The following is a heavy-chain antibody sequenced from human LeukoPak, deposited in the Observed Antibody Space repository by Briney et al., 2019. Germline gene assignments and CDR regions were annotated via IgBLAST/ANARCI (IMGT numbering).Heavy chain of an antibody. CDR2: IYYSGST. Sequence: SETLSLTCTVSGGSISSYYWSWIRQPPGKGLEWIGHIYYSGSTNYNPSLKSRVTISVDTSKNQFSLKLSSVTAADTAVYYCARWTRRDGYRGHDLNFDYWGQGTLVTVSS. CDR3: ARWTRRDGYRGHDLNFDY. D-gene: IGHD5-24*01. J-gene: IGHJ4*02. V-gene: IGHV4-59*01. CDR1: GGSISSYY.